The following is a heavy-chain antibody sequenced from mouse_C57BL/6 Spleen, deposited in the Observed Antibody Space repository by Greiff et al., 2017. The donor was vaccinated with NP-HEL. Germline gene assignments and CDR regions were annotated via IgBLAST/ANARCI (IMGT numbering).Heavy chain of an antibody. CDR2: IDPSDSET. J-gene: IGHJ4*01. CDR1: GYTFTSYW. Sequence: VQLQQPGAELVRPGSSVKLSCKASGYTFTSYWMHWVKQRPIQGLEWIGNIDPSDSETHYNQKFKDKATLTVDKSSSTAYMQLSSLTSEDSAVYYCARGRYYGSSPYAMDYWGQGTSVTVSS. V-gene: IGHV1-52*01. CDR3: ARGRYYGSSPYAMDY. D-gene: IGHD1-1*01.